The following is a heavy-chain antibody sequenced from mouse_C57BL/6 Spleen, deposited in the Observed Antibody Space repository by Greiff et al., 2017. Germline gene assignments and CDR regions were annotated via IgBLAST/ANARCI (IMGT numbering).Heavy chain of an antibody. CDR1: GYAFSSSW. D-gene: IGHD1-1*01. CDR2: IYPGDGDT. J-gene: IGHJ3*01. V-gene: IGHV1-82*01. Sequence: VQLQQSGPELVKPGASVKISCTASGYAFSSSWMNWVKQRPGKGLEWIGRIYPGDGDTNYNGKFKGKATLTADKSSSTAYMQLSSLTSEDSAVYFCARDGSSPFAYWGQGTLVTVSA. CDR3: ARDGSSPFAY.